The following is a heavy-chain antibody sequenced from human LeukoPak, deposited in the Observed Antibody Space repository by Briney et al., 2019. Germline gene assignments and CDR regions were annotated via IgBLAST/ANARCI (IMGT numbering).Heavy chain of an antibody. CDR2: ISAYNGDT. Sequence: ASVKVSCKASGYTFTSYGISWVRQAPGQGLEWMGWISAYNGDTYYAQKLQGRLTMTTDTSASTAYMELRSLRSDDTAVYYCARDHSSSGQLFDFWGQGTPVTVSS. V-gene: IGHV1-18*01. CDR3: ARDHSSSGQLFDF. CDR1: GYTFTSYG. J-gene: IGHJ4*02. D-gene: IGHD6-25*01.